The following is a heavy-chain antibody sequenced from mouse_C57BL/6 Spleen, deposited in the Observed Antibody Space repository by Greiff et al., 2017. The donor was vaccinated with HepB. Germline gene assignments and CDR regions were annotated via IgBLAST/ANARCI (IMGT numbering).Heavy chain of an antibody. D-gene: IGHD2-4*01. Sequence: VQLQQSGAELVRPGASVKLSCTASGFNIKDYYMHWVKQRPEQGLEWIGRIDPEDGDTEYAPKFQGKATMTADTSSNTAYLQLSSLTSEDTAVYYCTTGIYYDYDGFAYWGQGTLVTVSA. CDR2: IDPEDGDT. V-gene: IGHV14-1*01. CDR1: GFNIKDYY. CDR3: TTGIYYDYDGFAY. J-gene: IGHJ3*01.